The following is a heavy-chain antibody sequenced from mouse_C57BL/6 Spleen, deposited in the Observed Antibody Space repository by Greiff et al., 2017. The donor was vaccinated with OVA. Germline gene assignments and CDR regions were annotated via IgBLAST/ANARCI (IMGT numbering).Heavy chain of an antibody. CDR3: ARGGNCYGSSYGFDY. D-gene: IGHD1-1*01. CDR1: GYAFSSSW. J-gene: IGHJ2*01. CDR2: IYPGDGDT. V-gene: IGHV1-82*01. Sequence: VKLMESGPELVKPGASVKISCKASGYAFSSSWMNWVKQRPGKGLEWIGRIYPGDGDTNYNGKFKGKATLTADKSSSTAYMQLSSLTSEDSAVYFCARGGNCYGSSYGFDYWGQGTTLTVSS.